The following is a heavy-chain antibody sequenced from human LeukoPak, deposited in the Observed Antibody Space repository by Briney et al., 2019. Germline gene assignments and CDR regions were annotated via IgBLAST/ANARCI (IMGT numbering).Heavy chain of an antibody. J-gene: IGHJ4*02. D-gene: IGHD6-19*01. Sequence: ASVKLSCKASGYTFTSYYMHWLRQAPGQGLEWMGIINPSGGSTSDAQTFQGRVTMTRNTSTSTVYMELSSLRSEDTAVYYCPTDRDSSGWPAFDFWGQGTLVTVSS. CDR2: INPSGGST. CDR1: GYTFTSYY. CDR3: PTDRDSSGWPAFDF. V-gene: IGHV1-46*03.